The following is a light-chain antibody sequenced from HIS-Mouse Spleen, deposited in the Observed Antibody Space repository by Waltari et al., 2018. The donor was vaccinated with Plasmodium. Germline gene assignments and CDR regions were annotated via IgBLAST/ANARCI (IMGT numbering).Light chain of an antibody. V-gene: IGLV3-1*01. CDR3: QAWDSSTVV. CDR1: KLGYKY. J-gene: IGLJ2*01. CDR2: QDS. Sequence: SYELTQPPSVSVSPGQTASITCSGDKLGYKYACWYQQKPGQSPVLVMYQDSKRPSGILGRFSGSNSGNTATLTISGTQAMDEADYYCQAWDSSTVVFGGGTKLTVL.